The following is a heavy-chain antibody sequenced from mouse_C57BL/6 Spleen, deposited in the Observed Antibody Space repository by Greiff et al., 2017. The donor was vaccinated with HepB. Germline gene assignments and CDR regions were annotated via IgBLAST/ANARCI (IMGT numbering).Heavy chain of an antibody. V-gene: IGHV1-69*01. Sequence: QVQLQQPGAELVMPGASVKLSCKASGYTFTSYWMHWVKQRPGQGLEWIGEIDPSDSYTNYNQKFKGKSTLTVDKSSSTAYMQRSSLTSEDSAVYYCARSRGPYYYAMDYWGQGTSVTVSS. CDR1: GYTFTSYW. CDR2: IDPSDSYT. CDR3: ARSRGPYYYAMDY. J-gene: IGHJ4*01.